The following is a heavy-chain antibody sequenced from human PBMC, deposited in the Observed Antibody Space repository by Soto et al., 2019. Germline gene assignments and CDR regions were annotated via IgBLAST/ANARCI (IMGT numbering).Heavy chain of an antibody. Sequence: QVQLQQWGAGLLKPSETLSLTCAVYGGSFSGYYWSWIRQPPGKGLEWIGEINHSGSTNYNPSLKSRVTISVDTSKNQFSLKLGSVTAADTAVYYCARLESRGVIIEYYYGMDVWGQGTTVTVSS. CDR3: ARLESRGVIIEYYYGMDV. V-gene: IGHV4-34*01. CDR1: GGSFSGYY. CDR2: INHSGST. D-gene: IGHD3-10*01. J-gene: IGHJ6*02.